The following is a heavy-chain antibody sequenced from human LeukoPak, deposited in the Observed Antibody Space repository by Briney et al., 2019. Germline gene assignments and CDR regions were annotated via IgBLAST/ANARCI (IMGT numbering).Heavy chain of an antibody. D-gene: IGHD4/OR15-4a*01. V-gene: IGHV4-59*01. CDR3: ARADPQTRVPEGMDV. Sequence: SETLSLTCTVSGGSISYYYWRWIRQSPGKGLEWIGYVYYSGTTNYNPSLKSRVTISVDTSKNQFSLQLRSVTAADTAVYYCARADPQTRVPEGMDVWGQGTTVTVSS. J-gene: IGHJ6*02. CDR1: GGSISYYY. CDR2: VYYSGTT.